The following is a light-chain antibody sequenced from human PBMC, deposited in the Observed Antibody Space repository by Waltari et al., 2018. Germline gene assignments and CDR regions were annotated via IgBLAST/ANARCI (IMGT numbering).Light chain of an antibody. CDR3: SSQTLDGLVL. V-gene: IGLV2-14*03. J-gene: IGLJ2*01. CDR2: DVT. Sequence: QSAMTPPASVSGSPGKSITTSCSGVGSAARASEFVSWHQHHPGKAPQVIIYDVTNRPLGVCGRFSASKSDNTAALTICRLQPEDEADYYCSSQTLDGLVLFGGGTRLTVL. CDR1: GSAARASEF.